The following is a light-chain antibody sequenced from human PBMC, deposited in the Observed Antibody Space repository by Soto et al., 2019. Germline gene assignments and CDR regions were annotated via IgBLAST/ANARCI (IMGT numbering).Light chain of an antibody. J-gene: IGLJ1*01. CDR1: SSDVGGYNY. Sequence: SALTQPASLSGSPGQSITISCTGTSSDVGGYNYVSWYQQHPGKAPKLMIYDVSNRPSGVSNRFSGSKSGNTASLTISGLQAEDEADYYCSSYTSSSTRVFGTGTKVTVL. CDR2: DVS. CDR3: SSYTSSSTRV. V-gene: IGLV2-14*01.